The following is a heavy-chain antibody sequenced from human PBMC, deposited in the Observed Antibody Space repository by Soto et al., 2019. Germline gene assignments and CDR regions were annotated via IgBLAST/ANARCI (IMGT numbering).Heavy chain of an antibody. CDR2: MNPNSGNT. CDR1: GYTFTSYD. J-gene: IGHJ4*02. D-gene: IGHD3-10*01. CDR3: ARGGVFFFAAPTNPFDY. V-gene: IGHV1-8*01. Sequence: QVQLVQSGAEVKKPGASVKVSCKASGYTFTSYDINWVRQATGQGLEWMGWMNPNSGNTGYAQKFQGSVPMTRNTSISTAYMELSSLRSEDTAVYYCARGGVFFFAAPTNPFDYWGQGTLVTVSS.